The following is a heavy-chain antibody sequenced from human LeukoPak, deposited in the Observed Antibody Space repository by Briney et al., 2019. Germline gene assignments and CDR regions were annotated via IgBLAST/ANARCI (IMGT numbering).Heavy chain of an antibody. CDR2: INPNSGGT. CDR1: GYTFTGYY. Sequence: GASVKVSCKASGYTFTGYYMHWVRQAPGQGLEWMGWINPNSGGTNYAQKFQGRVTMTRDTSISTPYMELSRLRSDDTAVYYCARGHLDREGSLVYWGQGTLVTVSS. J-gene: IGHJ4*02. D-gene: IGHD3/OR15-3a*01. V-gene: IGHV1-2*02. CDR3: ARGHLDREGSLVY.